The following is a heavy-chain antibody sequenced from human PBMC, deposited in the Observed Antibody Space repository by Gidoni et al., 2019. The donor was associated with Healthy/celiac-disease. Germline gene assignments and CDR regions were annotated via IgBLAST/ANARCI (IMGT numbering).Heavy chain of an antibody. Sequence: QVQLVESGGGVVQPGRSLRLSCAASGLTFSSYGMHWVRQAPGKGLEWLAVISYDGSNKYYADSVKGRFTISRDNSKNTLYLQMNSLRAEDTAVYYCAKGRSSSWYGDAFDIWGQGTMVTVSS. CDR3: AKGRSSSWYGDAFDI. J-gene: IGHJ3*02. D-gene: IGHD6-13*01. CDR2: ISYDGSNK. V-gene: IGHV3-30*18. CDR1: GLTFSSYG.